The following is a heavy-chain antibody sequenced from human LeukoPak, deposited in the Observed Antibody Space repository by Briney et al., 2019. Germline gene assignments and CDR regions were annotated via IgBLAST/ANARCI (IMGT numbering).Heavy chain of an antibody. Sequence: GASVKVSCKASGYTFISYGISWVRQAPGQGLEWMGWISAYNGNTNYAQKLQGRVTMTTDTSTSTGYMELRSLRSDDTAVYYCARAGRKIPSSSWYGDFDYWGQGTLVTVSS. CDR2: ISAYNGNT. CDR3: ARAGRKIPSSSWYGDFDY. J-gene: IGHJ4*02. V-gene: IGHV1-18*01. D-gene: IGHD6-13*01. CDR1: GYTFISYG.